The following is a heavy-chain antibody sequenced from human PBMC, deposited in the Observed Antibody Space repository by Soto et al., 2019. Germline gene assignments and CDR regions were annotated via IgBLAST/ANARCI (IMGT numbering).Heavy chain of an antibody. Sequence: ASVKVSCKASGYTFTGYYMHWVRQAPGQGLEWMGWINPNSGGTNYAQKFQGWVTMTRDTSISTAYMELSRLRSDDTAVYYCARGYDILTGYYRRFDPWGQGTLVTVPQ. CDR1: GYTFTGYY. D-gene: IGHD3-9*01. V-gene: IGHV1-2*04. CDR3: ARGYDILTGYYRRFDP. CDR2: INPNSGGT. J-gene: IGHJ5*02.